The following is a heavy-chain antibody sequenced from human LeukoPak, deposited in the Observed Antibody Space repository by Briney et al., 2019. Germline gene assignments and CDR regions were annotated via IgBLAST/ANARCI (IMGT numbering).Heavy chain of an antibody. CDR2: IYYSGST. Sequence: SETLSLTCTVSGGSISSYYWSWIRQPQGKGLEWIGYIYYSGSTNYNPSPKSRVTISVDTSKNQFSLKLSSVTAADTAVYYCARYSYDILTGYPKGWFDPWGQGTLVTVSS. D-gene: IGHD3-9*01. CDR1: GGSISSYY. J-gene: IGHJ5*02. V-gene: IGHV4-59*01. CDR3: ARYSYDILTGYPKGWFDP.